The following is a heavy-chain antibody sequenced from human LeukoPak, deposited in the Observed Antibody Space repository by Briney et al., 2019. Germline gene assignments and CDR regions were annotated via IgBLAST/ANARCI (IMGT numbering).Heavy chain of an antibody. Sequence: SETLSLTCTVSGYSISSGYYWGWIRQPPGKGLEWIGSIYYSGSTYYNPSLKGRVTISVDTSKNQFSLKLSSVTAADTAVYYCARAGEYGSGSSDYWGQGTLVTVSS. CDR2: IYYSGST. J-gene: IGHJ4*02. V-gene: IGHV4-38-2*02. D-gene: IGHD3-10*01. CDR3: ARAGEYGSGSSDY. CDR1: GYSISSGYY.